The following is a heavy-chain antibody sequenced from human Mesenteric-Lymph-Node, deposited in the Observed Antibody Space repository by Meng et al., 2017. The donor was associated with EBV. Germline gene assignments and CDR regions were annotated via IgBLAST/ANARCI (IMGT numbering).Heavy chain of an antibody. CDR1: GGSFSGYY. CDR3: ARWTSDYEGLGY. V-gene: IGHV4-34*01. Sequence: QVQLQQVGAGLLKPSETLSLSCAVYGGSFSGYYWSWIRQPPGKGLEWIGEINHSGSTNYNPSLKSRVTISVDKSKNQFSLNLSSVTAADTAVYFCARWTSDYEGLGYWGQGTLVTVS. J-gene: IGHJ4*02. CDR2: INHSGST. D-gene: IGHD5-12*01.